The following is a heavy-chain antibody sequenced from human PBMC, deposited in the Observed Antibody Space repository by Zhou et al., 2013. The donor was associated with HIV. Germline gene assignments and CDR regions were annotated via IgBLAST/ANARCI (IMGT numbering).Heavy chain of an antibody. CDR3: ARDLAYRTSSHYFDS. CDR1: GGTFSSYA. D-gene: IGHD6-6*01. CDR2: IIPILGIA. Sequence: QVQLVQSGAEVKKPGSSVKVSCKASGGTFSSYAISWVRQAPGQGLEWMGRIIPILGIANYAQKFQGRVTITADKSTSTAYMELSSLRSEDTAVYYCARDLAYRTSSHYFDSWGQGTLVTVSS. V-gene: IGHV1-69*04. J-gene: IGHJ4*02.